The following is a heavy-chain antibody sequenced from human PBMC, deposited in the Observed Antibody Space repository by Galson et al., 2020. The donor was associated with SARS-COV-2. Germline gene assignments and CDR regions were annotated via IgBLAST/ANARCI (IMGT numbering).Heavy chain of an antibody. J-gene: IGHJ3*02. CDR3: ARDGGGWDLGDALEI. CDR1: GDSISSSGYY. CDR2: IYYSGST. Sequence: SQTLSLTCTVSGDSISSSGYYWGWIRQPPGKGLEWIGTIYYSGSTYYNPSLKSRVTISVDTSKNQFSLNLISVTAADTALYYCARDGGGWDLGDALEIGGQGTMVTVSS. V-gene: IGHV4-39*07. D-gene: IGHD6-19*01.